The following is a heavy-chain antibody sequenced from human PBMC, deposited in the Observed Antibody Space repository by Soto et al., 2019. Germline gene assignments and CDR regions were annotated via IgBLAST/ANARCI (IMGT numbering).Heavy chain of an antibody. CDR1: GGSISSSNW. J-gene: IGHJ5*02. D-gene: IGHD3-3*01. CDR3: ARVAVELDFWSGKGWFDP. Sequence: QVQLQESGPGLEKPSGTLSLTCAVSGGSISSSNWWSWVRQPPGKGLEWIGEIYHSGSTNYNPSLKSRVTISVDKSKNQFSLKLSSVTAADTAVYYCARVAVELDFWSGKGWFDPWGQGTLVTVSS. V-gene: IGHV4-4*02. CDR2: IYHSGST.